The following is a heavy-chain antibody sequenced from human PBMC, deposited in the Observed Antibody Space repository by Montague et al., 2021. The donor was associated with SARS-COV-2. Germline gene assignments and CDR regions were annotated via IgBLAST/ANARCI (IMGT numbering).Heavy chain of an antibody. V-gene: IGHV6-1*01. J-gene: IGHJ4*02. D-gene: IGHD6-13*01. CDR1: GDSVAKNTGG. Sequence: CAISGDSVAKNTGGWEWIRHAPSRDLEWVCRTYYRTKRYYDYAVSVKSRMTISPDTSKNQFSLQLSSVTPEDRAVYYCARDPRYSLSWSFDYWGQGTLVTVSS. CDR2: TYYRTKRYY. CDR3: ARDPRYSLSWSFDY.